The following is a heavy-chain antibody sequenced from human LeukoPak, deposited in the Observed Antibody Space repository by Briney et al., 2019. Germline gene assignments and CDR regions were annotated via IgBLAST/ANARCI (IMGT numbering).Heavy chain of an antibody. CDR3: VTHYGSGSYYADWFDP. J-gene: IGHJ5*02. Sequence: GGSLRLSCSASGFTFSSYAIHWVRQAPGKGLEYVSAISSNGGSTYYADSVKGRFTISRDNSKNTLYLQMSSLRAEDTAVYYCVTHYGSGSYYADWFDPWGQGTLVTVSS. CDR1: GFTFSSYA. D-gene: IGHD3-10*01. CDR2: ISSNGGST. V-gene: IGHV3-64D*06.